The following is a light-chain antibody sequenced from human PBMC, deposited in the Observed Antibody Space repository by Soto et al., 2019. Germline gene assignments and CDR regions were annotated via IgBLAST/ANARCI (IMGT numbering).Light chain of an antibody. CDR1: QGIGSY. V-gene: IGKV1D-8*01. CDR2: TAS. J-gene: IGKJ2*01. CDR3: QQYYSFPYT. Sequence: VIWMTQSPFLLSASTGDRVTISCRMSQGIGSYLAWYQQKPGKAPELLIYTASTLQSGVPSRFSGSGSGTDFTLTISCLQSEDFATYYCQQYYSFPYTFGQGTKLEIK.